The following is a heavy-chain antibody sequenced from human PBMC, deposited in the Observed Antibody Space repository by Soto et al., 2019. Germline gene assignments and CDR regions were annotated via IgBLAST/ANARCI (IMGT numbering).Heavy chain of an antibody. Sequence: QVQLVQSGAEVKKPGASVKVSCQASGYIFSSFGIIWVRQAPGQGLEWMGWISAYNGNTNYAQKFQGRVTMTTDTSTSTAYVELRSLNSDDTAVYYCAREARDYGYYHGMDVWGQGTTVTVSS. J-gene: IGHJ6*02. CDR3: AREARDYGYYHGMDV. D-gene: IGHD4-17*01. CDR2: ISAYNGNT. CDR1: GYIFSSFG. V-gene: IGHV1-18*01.